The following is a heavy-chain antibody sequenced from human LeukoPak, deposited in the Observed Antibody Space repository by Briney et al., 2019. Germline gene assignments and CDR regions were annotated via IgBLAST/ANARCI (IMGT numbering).Heavy chain of an antibody. V-gene: IGHV3-49*04. CDR2: IRSKAYGGTT. CDR3: TTDGVGVEGATYDN. J-gene: IGHJ4*02. CDR1: GFTFGDYA. D-gene: IGHD1-26*01. Sequence: TGGSLRLSCTASGFTFGDYAMSWVRQAPGKGLEWVGFIRSKAYGGTTEYAASVKGRFTISRDDSKSIAYLQMNSLKTEDTAVYYCTTDGVGVEGATYDNWGQGTLVSVSS.